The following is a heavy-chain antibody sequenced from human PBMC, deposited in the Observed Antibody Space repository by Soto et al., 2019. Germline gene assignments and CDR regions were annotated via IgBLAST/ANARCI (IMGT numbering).Heavy chain of an antibody. CDR2: IKSKTDGGTT. D-gene: IGHD3-3*01. CDR3: TTDINVLRFLEWLPTDY. CDR1: GFTFSNAW. Sequence: EVQLVESGGGLVKPGGSLRLSCAASGFTFSNAWMSWVRQAPGKGLEWVGRIKSKTDGGTTDYAAPVKGRFTISRDDSKNTLYLQMNSLKTEDTAVYYCTTDINVLRFLEWLPTDYWGQGTLVTVSS. V-gene: IGHV3-15*01. J-gene: IGHJ4*02.